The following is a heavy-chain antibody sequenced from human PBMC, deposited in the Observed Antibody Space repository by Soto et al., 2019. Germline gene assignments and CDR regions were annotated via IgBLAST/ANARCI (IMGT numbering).Heavy chain of an antibody. CDR1: GYTFTSYG. CDR3: ARDIVVVPAAIPQVDNNWFDP. CDR2: ISAYNGNT. J-gene: IGHJ5*02. D-gene: IGHD2-2*01. Sequence: ASVKVSCKASGYTFTSYGISWVRQAPGQGLEWMGWISAYNGNTNYAQKLQGRATMTTDTSTSTAYMELRSLRSDDTAVYYCARDIVVVPAAIPQVDNNWFDPWGQGTQVTVSS. V-gene: IGHV1-18*01.